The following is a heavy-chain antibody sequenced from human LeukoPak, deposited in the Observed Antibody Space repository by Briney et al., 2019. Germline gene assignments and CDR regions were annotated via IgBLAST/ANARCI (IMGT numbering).Heavy chain of an antibody. CDR1: GFTFSSYA. CDR2: ISYDGSNK. J-gene: IGHJ4*02. V-gene: IGHV3-30-3*01. CDR3: AREGYQLLTAFDY. D-gene: IGHD2-2*01. Sequence: GGSLRLSCAASGFTFSSYAMHWVRQAPGKGLEWVAVISYDGSNKYYADSVKGRFTISRDNSKNTLYLQMNSLRAEDMAVYYCAREGYQLLTAFDYWGQGTLVTVSS.